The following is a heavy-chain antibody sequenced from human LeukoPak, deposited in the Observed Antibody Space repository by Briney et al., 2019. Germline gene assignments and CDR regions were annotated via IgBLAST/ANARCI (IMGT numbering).Heavy chain of an antibody. D-gene: IGHD5-18*01. CDR1: GFTFTSYP. J-gene: IGHJ4*02. Sequence: GRSLRLSCAASGFTFTSYPIHWVRQAPGKGLDWVAVISDGGNNDYYSDSVKGRFTISRDNSKNTLYLQMNSLRAEDTAVYYCASIYSSGYSYFDYWGQGTLVTVSS. V-gene: IGHV3-30-3*01. CDR3: ASIYSSGYSYFDY. CDR2: ISDGGNND.